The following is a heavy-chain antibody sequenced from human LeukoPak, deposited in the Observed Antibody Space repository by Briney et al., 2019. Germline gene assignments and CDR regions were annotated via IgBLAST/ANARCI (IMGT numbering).Heavy chain of an antibody. D-gene: IGHD3-10*01. J-gene: IGHJ5*02. CDR1: GDSISSSSYY. CDR2: IYYSGST. V-gene: IGHV4-39*01. Sequence: SETLSLTCTVSGDSISSSSYYWGWIRQPPGKGLEWIGSIYYSGSTYYNPSLKSRVTISVDTSKNQFSLKLSSVTAADTAVYYCARLALWFGELFDECWFDPWGQGTLVTVSS. CDR3: ARLALWFGELFDECWFDP.